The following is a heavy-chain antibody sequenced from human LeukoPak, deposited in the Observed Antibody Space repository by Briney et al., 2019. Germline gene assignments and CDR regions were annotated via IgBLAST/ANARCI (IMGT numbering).Heavy chain of an antibody. J-gene: IGHJ3*02. D-gene: IGHD3-22*01. CDR2: ISGSGGST. Sequence: PGRSLRLSCAASGFTFSSYAMSWVRQAPGKGLEWVSAISGSGGSTYYADSVKGRFTISRDNSKNTLYLQMNSLRAEDTAVYYCAKDDDSSGYYYWDAFDIWGQGTMVTVSS. CDR1: GFTFSSYA. V-gene: IGHV3-23*01. CDR3: AKDDDSSGYYYWDAFDI.